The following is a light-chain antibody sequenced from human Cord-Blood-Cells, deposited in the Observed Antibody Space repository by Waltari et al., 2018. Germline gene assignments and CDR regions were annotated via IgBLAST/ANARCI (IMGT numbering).Light chain of an antibody. Sequence: DIQMTQSPSSLSASVGDRVTITCRASQSISSSLNWYQQKPGKAPKLLIYAASSLQSGVPSRFSGSGSGTDFTLTISSLQPEDFATYYCQQSYSTLWTFGQGP. J-gene: IGKJ1*01. V-gene: IGKV1-39*01. CDR1: QSISSS. CDR3: QQSYSTLWT. CDR2: AAS.